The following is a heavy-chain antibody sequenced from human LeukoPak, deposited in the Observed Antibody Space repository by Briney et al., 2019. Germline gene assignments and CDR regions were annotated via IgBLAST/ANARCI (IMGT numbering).Heavy chain of an antibody. J-gene: IGHJ4*02. Sequence: PGRSLRLSCAASGFTFSNYALTWVRQTPGRGLEWLSAITDSGIRTDYADSGKGRFTISRDNSKNTLYLQMNSLRAEDTAVYYCARDDAPGGGYLDFWGQGTLVTVSS. D-gene: IGHD3-10*01. CDR3: ARDDAPGGGYLDF. CDR2: ITDSGIRT. CDR1: GFTFSNYA. V-gene: IGHV3-23*01.